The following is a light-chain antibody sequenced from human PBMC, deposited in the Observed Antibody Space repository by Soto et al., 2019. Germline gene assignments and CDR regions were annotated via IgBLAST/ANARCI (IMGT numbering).Light chain of an antibody. J-gene: IGKJ4*01. CDR3: MQSLQLPPFT. CDR2: EVS. Sequence: DIVMTQTPLSLSVTPGQPASISCKSSQSLLHSDGKTYLSWYLQKPGQPPQPLMSEVSNRFSGVPDRFSGSGSGTEFTLTISRVEAEDVGIYYCMQSLQLPPFTFGGGTRVEI. CDR1: QSLLHSDGKTY. V-gene: IGKV2D-29*01.